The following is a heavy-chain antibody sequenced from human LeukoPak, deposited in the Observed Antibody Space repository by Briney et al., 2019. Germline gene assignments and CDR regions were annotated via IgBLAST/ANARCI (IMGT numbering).Heavy chain of an antibody. V-gene: IGHV3-23*01. CDR2: ITGGHYAT. Sequence: GGSLRLSCAASGFTVSSNYMSWVRQAAGKGLEWVSSITGGHYATYNTDSVKGRFTISRDNAKNTLYLQMNSLRADNTAIYYCMKDPNGDYIGAFDPWGQGTLVTVSS. J-gene: IGHJ5*02. CDR3: MKDPNGDYIGAFDP. CDR1: GFTVSSNY. D-gene: IGHD4-17*01.